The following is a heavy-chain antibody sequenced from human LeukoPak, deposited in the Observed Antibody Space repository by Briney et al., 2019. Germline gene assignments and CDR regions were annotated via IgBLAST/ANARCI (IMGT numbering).Heavy chain of an antibody. D-gene: IGHD6-19*01. CDR2: INSDGRT. V-gene: IGHV3-53*04. CDR1: GFTVTNNY. Sequence: GVSLRLSCAASGFTVTNNYMNWVRQAPGKGLEWVSVINSDGRTFSSDSVKGRFTISRHNSKNMVYLQMNSLRTEDTAVYYCAKDLTNGWETFDYWGQGTLVTVPS. J-gene: IGHJ4*02. CDR3: AKDLTNGWETFDY.